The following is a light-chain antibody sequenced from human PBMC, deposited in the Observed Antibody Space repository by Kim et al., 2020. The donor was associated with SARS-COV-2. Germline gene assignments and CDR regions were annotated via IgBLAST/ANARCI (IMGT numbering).Light chain of an antibody. V-gene: IGKV3-15*01. CDR2: DAS. Sequence: SPGEPAPTSCRASQRISTNLAWYQKRPGQAPRLLIFDASTRATGIPARFSGSGSGTEFTLTISSLQSEDSALYYCQQYNNWLTWTFGQGTKVDIK. CDR1: QRISTN. J-gene: IGKJ1*01. CDR3: QQYNNWLTWT.